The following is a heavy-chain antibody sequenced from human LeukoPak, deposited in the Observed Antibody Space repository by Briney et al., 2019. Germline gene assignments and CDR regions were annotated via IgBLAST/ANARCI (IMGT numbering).Heavy chain of an antibody. CDR3: ARGSCSSTSCYPSFDY. J-gene: IGHJ4*02. Sequence: ASVKVSCKASGYTFTSYGISWVRQAPGQGLEWMGGIIPIFGTANYAQKFQGRVTITADESTSTAYMELSSLRSEDTAVYYCARGSCSSTSCYPSFDYWGQGTLVTVSS. CDR2: IIPIFGTA. CDR1: GYTFTSYG. D-gene: IGHD2-2*01. V-gene: IGHV1-69*13.